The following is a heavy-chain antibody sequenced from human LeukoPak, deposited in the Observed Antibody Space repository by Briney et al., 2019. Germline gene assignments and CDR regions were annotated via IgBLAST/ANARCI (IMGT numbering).Heavy chain of an antibody. D-gene: IGHD3-10*01. CDR2: ISGSAGGT. J-gene: IGHJ4*02. CDR3: AKVVCVLTDLYYFDC. Sequence: PGGSLRLSRAVSGFTLSSYAMSWVRQAPGKGLEWVSGISGSAGGTYYADSVKGRFTISRDNSKNTLYLQMNSLRAEDTAVYFCAKVVCVLTDLYYFDCWGQGTLVTVSS. CDR1: GFTLSSYA. V-gene: IGHV3-23*01.